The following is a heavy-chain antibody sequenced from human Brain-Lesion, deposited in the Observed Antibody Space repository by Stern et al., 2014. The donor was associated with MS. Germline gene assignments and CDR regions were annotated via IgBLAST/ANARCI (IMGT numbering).Heavy chain of an antibody. Sequence: QLQLQESGPGLVKPSETLSLTCTVAGGSVSSTSYAWAWIRQPPGKGLEWIGTIYYSGNTYYSPSLQSRLTISLDPSKNQFSLQLSSGTAADTAVYYCAGEEDIRYCSGGSCTGNWFDPWGQGTLVTVSS. CDR1: GGSVSSTSYA. J-gene: IGHJ5*02. CDR2: IYYSGNT. D-gene: IGHD2-15*01. V-gene: IGHV4-39*01. CDR3: AGEEDIRYCSGGSCTGNWFDP.